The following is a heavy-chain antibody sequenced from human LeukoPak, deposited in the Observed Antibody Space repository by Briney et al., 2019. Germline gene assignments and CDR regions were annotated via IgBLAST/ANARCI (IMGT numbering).Heavy chain of an antibody. V-gene: IGHV1-2*02. Sequence: ASVKVSCKASGYTFTGYYMDWVRQAPGQGLEWMGWINPNSGGTNYAQKFQGRVTMTRDTSISTAYMELSRLKSDDTAVYYCAREEGYCSGGNCYSVHVWGQGTLVTVSS. D-gene: IGHD2-15*01. CDR1: GYTFTGYY. J-gene: IGHJ4*02. CDR2: INPNSGGT. CDR3: AREEGYCSGGNCYSVHV.